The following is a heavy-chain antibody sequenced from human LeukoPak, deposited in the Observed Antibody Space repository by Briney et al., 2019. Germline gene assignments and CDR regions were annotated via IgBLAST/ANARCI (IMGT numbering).Heavy chain of an antibody. CDR1: GFTVSSNY. J-gene: IGHJ3*02. Sequence: TGGSLRLSCATSGFTVSSNYMSWVRQAPGKGLEWVSVIYSGGSTYYADSVKGRFTISRDNSKNTLYLQMNSLRAEDTAVYYCARVEDSYAFDIWGQGTMVTVSS. V-gene: IGHV3-53*01. CDR3: ARVEDSYAFDI. CDR2: IYSGGST. D-gene: IGHD3-22*01.